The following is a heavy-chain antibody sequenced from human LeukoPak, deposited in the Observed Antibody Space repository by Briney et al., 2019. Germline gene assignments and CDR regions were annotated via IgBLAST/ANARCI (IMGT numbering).Heavy chain of an antibody. J-gene: IGHJ4*02. CDR2: ISGSGGST. CDR1: GFTFSSYA. CDR3: VKGGYYYDSGSGHIDY. V-gene: IGHV3-23*01. Sequence: GGSLRLSCAASGFTFSSYAMSWVRQAPGKGLEWVSAISGSGGSTYYADSVKGRFTISRDNSKNTLYLQMNSLRAEDAAVYYCVKGGYYYDSGSGHIDYWGQGTLVTVSS. D-gene: IGHD3-10*01.